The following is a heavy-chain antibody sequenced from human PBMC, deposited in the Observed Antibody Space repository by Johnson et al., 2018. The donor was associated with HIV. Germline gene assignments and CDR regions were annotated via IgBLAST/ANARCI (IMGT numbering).Heavy chain of an antibody. V-gene: IGHV3-11*01. CDR1: GFTFSDYY. Sequence: QVQLVESGGGVVQPGGSLRLSCATSGFTFSDYYMSWIRQAPGKGLEWVSYITSSGTTIYYADSVKGRFTISRDNTKNSVYLKMNSLRAEDTALYYCARDLVVVVATMAFDIWGQGTMVTVSS. CDR3: ARDLVVVVATMAFDI. D-gene: IGHD2-15*01. J-gene: IGHJ3*02. CDR2: ITSSGTTI.